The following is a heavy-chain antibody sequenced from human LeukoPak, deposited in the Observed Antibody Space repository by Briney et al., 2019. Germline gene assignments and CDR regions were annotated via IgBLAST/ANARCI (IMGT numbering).Heavy chain of an antibody. CDR3: ARDRYFFDC. CDR1: GGSFSGYY. V-gene: IGHV4-34*01. J-gene: IGHJ4*02. Sequence: SETLSLTCAVYGGSFSGYYWSWIRQPPGKGLEWIGEINHSGSTNYNPSLKSRVTISVDTSKNQFSLKLSSVTAADTAVYYCARDRYFFDCWGQGTLVTVSS. CDR2: INHSGST.